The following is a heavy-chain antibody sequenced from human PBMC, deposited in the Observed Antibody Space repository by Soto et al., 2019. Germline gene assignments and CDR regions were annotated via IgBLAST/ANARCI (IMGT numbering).Heavy chain of an antibody. CDR1: GFTFSSYS. J-gene: IGHJ4*02. CDR3: AREYCSGGSCRPPGY. D-gene: IGHD2-15*01. V-gene: IGHV3-21*01. Sequence: GGSLRLSCAASGFTFSSYSMNWVRQAPGKGLEWVSSISSSSTYMYYADSVKGRFTISRDNAENSLYLQMNSLRAEDTAVYYCAREYCSGGSCRPPGYWGQGTLVTVSS. CDR2: ISSSSTYM.